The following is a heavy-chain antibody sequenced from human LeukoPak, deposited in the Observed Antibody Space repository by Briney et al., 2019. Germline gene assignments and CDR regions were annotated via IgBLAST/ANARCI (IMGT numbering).Heavy chain of an antibody. Sequence: SETLSLTCGVSGYSISRGYFWGWIRPPPGKGLEWIGSIHHGGTTYYNPSLKSRVTILVDTPRNEVSLKLSSVTAADTAVYYCATDRRGNNRDHDKWGLGTLVTGSS. CDR2: IHHGGTT. D-gene: IGHD1/OR15-1a*01. CDR1: GYSISRGYF. CDR3: ATDRRGNNRDHDK. J-gene: IGHJ4*02. V-gene: IGHV4-38-2*02.